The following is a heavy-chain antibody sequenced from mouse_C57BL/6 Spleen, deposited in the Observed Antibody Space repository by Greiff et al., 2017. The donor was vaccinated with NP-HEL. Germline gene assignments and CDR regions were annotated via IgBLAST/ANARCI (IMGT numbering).Heavy chain of an antibody. Sequence: EVKVVESGGGLVKPGGSLKLSCAASGFTFSSYAMSWVRQTPEKRLEWVATISDGGSYTYYPDKVKGRFTISRDNAKNNLYLQMSHLKSEDTAMYYCSSDYYGRELYFDYWGQGTTLTVSS. J-gene: IGHJ2*01. CDR3: SSDYYGRELYFDY. CDR2: ISDGGSYT. V-gene: IGHV5-4*03. CDR1: GFTFSSYA. D-gene: IGHD1-1*01.